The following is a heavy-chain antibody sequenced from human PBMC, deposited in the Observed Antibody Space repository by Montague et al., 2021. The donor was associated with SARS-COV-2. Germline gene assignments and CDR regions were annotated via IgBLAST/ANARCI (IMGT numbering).Heavy chain of an antibody. CDR1: GGSISSYY. CDR3: ASIPTRLNTVRGVFDN. V-gene: IGHV4-4*07. D-gene: IGHD3-10*01. Sequence: SETLSLTCTVSGGSISSYYWSWIRQSAGKGLEWIGRLYITGSTTYNSALEGRVTMSVDTSRNQFYLKLTSVTAADTAVYYCASIPTRLNTVRGVFDNWGQGVLVTVSS. J-gene: IGHJ5*02. CDR2: LYITGST.